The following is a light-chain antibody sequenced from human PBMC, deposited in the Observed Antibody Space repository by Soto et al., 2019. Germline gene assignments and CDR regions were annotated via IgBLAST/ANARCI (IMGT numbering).Light chain of an antibody. Sequence: DVVMTQSPLSLAVTLGQPASISCRSPQSLLFSDGYTYLNWFQQRPGQSPRRLIYRVSNRDSGVPDRFSGSGSGTDFTLRISRVEPEDVGVYYCMQGSHWPWTFGPGTKLEIK. V-gene: IGKV2-30*01. CDR1: QSLLFSDGYTY. CDR3: MQGSHWPWT. CDR2: RVS. J-gene: IGKJ1*01.